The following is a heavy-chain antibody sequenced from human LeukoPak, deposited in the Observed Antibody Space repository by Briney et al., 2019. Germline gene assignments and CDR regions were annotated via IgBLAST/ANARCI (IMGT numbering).Heavy chain of an antibody. J-gene: IGHJ5*02. Sequence: SETLSLTCTVSGGSISSSSYYWGWIRQPPGKGPEWIGEINHSGSTNYNPSLKSRVTISVDTSKNQFSLKLASVTAADTAIYYCAKGAGGFSYYNWFDPWGQGTLVTVSS. CDR1: GGSISSSSYY. CDR3: AKGAGGFSYYNWFDP. V-gene: IGHV4-39*07. D-gene: IGHD5-18*01. CDR2: INHSGST.